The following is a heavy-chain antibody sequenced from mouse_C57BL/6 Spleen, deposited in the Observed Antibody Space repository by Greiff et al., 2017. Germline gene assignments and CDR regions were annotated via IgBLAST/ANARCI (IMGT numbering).Heavy chain of an antibody. CDR1: GYTFTSYW. Sequence: VQLQQPGAELVIPGASVKLSCKASGYTFTSYWMHWVKQRPGQGLEWIGEIDPSDSYTNYNQKFKGKSTLTVDKSSSTAYMQLSSLTSEDAAVYYCARWITYYFDDWGQGTTLTVYS. V-gene: IGHV1-69*01. J-gene: IGHJ2*01. CDR3: ARWITYYFDD. D-gene: IGHD2-4*01. CDR2: IDPSDSYT.